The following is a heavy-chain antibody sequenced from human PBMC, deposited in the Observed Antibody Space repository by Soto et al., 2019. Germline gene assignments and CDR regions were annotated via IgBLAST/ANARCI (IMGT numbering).Heavy chain of an antibody. CDR2: VYDSGRT. J-gene: IGHJ4*02. Sequence: SETLSLTCTVSGGSIRSYYWSWIRQPPGKGLEWIGYVYDSGRTNYNYKPSLKSRVTIPVDTSKNQFSLNLRSVTAADTALYYCARDTAFNYWGQGALVTVSS. CDR3: ARDTAFNY. CDR1: GGSIRSYY. D-gene: IGHD4-17*01. V-gene: IGHV4-59*01.